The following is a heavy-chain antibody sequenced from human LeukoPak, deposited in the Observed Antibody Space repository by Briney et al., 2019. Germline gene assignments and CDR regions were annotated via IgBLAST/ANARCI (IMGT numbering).Heavy chain of an antibody. CDR2: MNPDTGNT. J-gene: IGHJ6*03. D-gene: IGHD5-12*01. V-gene: IGHV1-8*01. CDR3: ARGRGGYADYYYYMDV. Sequence: ASVKVSCKASGYTFTSYEINWVRQATGQGLEWMGWMNPDTGNTGYAQKFQGRVTMTRNTSISTAYMELSSLRSEDTAVYYCARGRGGYADYYYYMDVWGKGTTVTVFS. CDR1: GYTFTSYE.